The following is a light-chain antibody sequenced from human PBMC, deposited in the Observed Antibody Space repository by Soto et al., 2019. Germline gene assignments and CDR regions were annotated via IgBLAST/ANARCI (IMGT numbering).Light chain of an antibody. CDR3: QQYSSSPPT. CDR1: QSVSSSY. Sequence: EIVLTQSPGTLSLSPGERATLSCRASQSVSSSYLAWYYQKPGQAPRLLIYGASSRATGIPDRFSGSGSGTDFTLTISRLEPEDFAVFYCQQYSSSPPTVGQGTKVDIK. V-gene: IGKV3-20*01. CDR2: GAS. J-gene: IGKJ1*01.